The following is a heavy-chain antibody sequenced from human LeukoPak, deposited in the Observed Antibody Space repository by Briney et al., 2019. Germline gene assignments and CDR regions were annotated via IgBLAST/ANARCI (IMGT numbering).Heavy chain of an antibody. D-gene: IGHD3-22*01. CDR1: GFTFSSYS. J-gene: IGHJ4*01. CDR3: AGVNYYDSSGYYHY. V-gene: IGHV3-21*01. CDR2: ISSSSSYI. Sequence: GGSLRLSCAASGFTFSSYSMNWVRQAPGKGLEWVSSISSSSSYIYYADAVKGRFTISRDNAKNSLYLQMNSLRAEDTAVYYCAGVNYYDSSGYYHYWGQGTLVTVSS.